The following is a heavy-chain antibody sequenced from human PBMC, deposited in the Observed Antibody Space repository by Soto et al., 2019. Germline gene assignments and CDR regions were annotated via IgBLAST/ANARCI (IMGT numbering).Heavy chain of an antibody. CDR2: INPNSGAT. Sequence: QVQLVQSGAEVKKPGASMKVSCKASAHTFTAYYFHWVRQAPGHGLEWLGWINPNSGATNYAQKFQDWVTMTSDTSISTAYMEVSSLRSDDTAVYYCALTAGIVHAFDIWGQGTMVTVSS. CDR3: ALTAGIVHAFDI. D-gene: IGHD1-26*01. CDR1: AHTFTAYY. J-gene: IGHJ3*02. V-gene: IGHV1-2*04.